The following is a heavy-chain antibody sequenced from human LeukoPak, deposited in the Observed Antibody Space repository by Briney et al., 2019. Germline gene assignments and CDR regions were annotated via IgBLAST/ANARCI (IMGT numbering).Heavy chain of an antibody. CDR3: ARRGLSLYYFDY. CDR2: IYYSGST. CDR1: SGSISSYY. D-gene: IGHD2-15*01. V-gene: IGHV4-59*01. Sequence: SETLSLTCTVSSGSISSYYWSWIRQPPGKGLEWIGYIYYSGSTNYNPSLKSRVTISVDTSKNQFSLKLSSVTAADTAVYYCARRGLSLYYFDYRGQGTLVTVSS. J-gene: IGHJ4*02.